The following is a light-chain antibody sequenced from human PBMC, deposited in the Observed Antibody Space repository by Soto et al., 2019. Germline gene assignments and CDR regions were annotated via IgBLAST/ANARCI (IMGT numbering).Light chain of an antibody. CDR1: QSVTFY. CDR2: DTS. J-gene: IGKJ2*01. Sequence: EIVLTQSPATLSLSPGQRATISCRASQSVTFYLAWYQQKPGQAPRLLIYDTSNMATGIPARFSGSGSGTEFTLTISSLEPGDFAVYYCQQRGTWPPTFGQGTKLEIK. V-gene: IGKV3-11*01. CDR3: QQRGTWPPT.